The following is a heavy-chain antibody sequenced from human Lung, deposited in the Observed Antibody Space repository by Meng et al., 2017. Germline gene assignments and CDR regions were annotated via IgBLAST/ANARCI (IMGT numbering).Heavy chain of an antibody. D-gene: IGHD2-8*02. CDR1: GFTVSNYA. CDR3: ARGTRVSCTGVICYPFDF. V-gene: IGHV3-23*01. J-gene: IGHJ4*02. Sequence: EVQRLESGGGLVQPGGSLRLSCAASGFTVSNYAMSWVRQAPEKGLEWVSATAATDGGTYHAASVRGRFTISRDNSKNTLSLQMNSLRADDTAIYYCARGTRVSCTGVICYPFDFWGQGTLVTVSS. CDR2: TAATDGGT.